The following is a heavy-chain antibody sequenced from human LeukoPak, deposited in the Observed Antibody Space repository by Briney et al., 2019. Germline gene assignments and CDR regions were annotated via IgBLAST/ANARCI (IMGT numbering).Heavy chain of an antibody. V-gene: IGHV4-38-2*02. CDR1: GYSISSGYF. CDR2: IYYSGST. CDR3: ARHLGYCSSTSCYGWFDP. Sequence: PSETLSLTCTVSGYSISSGYFWAWIRQPPGKGLEWIGSIYYSGSTYYNPSLKSRVTISVDTSKNQFSLKLSSVTAADTAVYYCARHLGYCSSTSCYGWFDPWGQGTLVTVSS. D-gene: IGHD2-2*01. J-gene: IGHJ5*02.